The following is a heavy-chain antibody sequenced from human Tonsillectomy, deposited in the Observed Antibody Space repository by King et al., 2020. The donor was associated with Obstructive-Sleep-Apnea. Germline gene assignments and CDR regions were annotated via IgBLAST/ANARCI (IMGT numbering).Heavy chain of an antibody. CDR1: VGSLSSYY. CDR3: ARSRAARPNIDY. D-gene: IGHD6-6*01. V-gene: IGHV4-59*01. CDR2: IYYSGST. Sequence: QLQESGPGLVKPSETLSLTCTVSVGSLSSYYWSWIRQPPGKGLEWIGYIYYSGSTNYNPSLKSRVTISVDTSKNQFSLKLSSVTAADTAVYYCARSRAARPNIDYWGQGTLVTVSS. J-gene: IGHJ4*02.